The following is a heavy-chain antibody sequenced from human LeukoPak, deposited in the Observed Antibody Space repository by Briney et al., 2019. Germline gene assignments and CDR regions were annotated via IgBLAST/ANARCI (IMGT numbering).Heavy chain of an antibody. CDR1: GFTFSSYS. CDR2: ISSSSSTI. Sequence: GGSLRLSCAASGFTFSSYSMNWVRHAPGKGLERVSYISSSSSTIYYADSVKGRFTISRDNAKNSLYLQMNSLRAEDTAVYYCARRGSWNTDYWGQGTLVTVSS. V-gene: IGHV3-48*01. J-gene: IGHJ4*02. D-gene: IGHD1/OR15-1a*01. CDR3: ARRGSWNTDY.